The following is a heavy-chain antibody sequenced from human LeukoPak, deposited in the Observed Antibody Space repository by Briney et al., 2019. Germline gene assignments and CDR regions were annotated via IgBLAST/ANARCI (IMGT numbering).Heavy chain of an antibody. CDR1: GGSINSSTCS. Sequence: SETLSLTCTVSGGSINSSTCSWGWIRQPPGKWLEWIGTIYYSGGSYYSPSLKSRVTISVDTSKNRFSLKLTSVTAADTAVYYCASGLERDPSRAVRPTFDYWGQGTLVTVSS. J-gene: IGHJ4*02. CDR2: IYYSGGS. D-gene: IGHD6-6*01. V-gene: IGHV4-39*01. CDR3: ASGLERDPSRAVRPTFDY.